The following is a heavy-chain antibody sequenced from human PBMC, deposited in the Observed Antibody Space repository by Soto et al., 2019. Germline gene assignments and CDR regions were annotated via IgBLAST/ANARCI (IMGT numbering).Heavy chain of an antibody. CDR1: GDSVSSNSAA. D-gene: IGHD3-3*01. Sequence: PSQTLSLTCAISGDSVSSNSAAWNWIRQSPSRGLEWLGRTYYRSKWYNDYAVSVKSRITINPDTSKNQFSLQLNSVTPEDTAVYYCARDPQPGLRFLEWLSYWGQGTLVTVSS. V-gene: IGHV6-1*01. J-gene: IGHJ4*02. CDR2: TYYRSKWYN. CDR3: ARDPQPGLRFLEWLSY.